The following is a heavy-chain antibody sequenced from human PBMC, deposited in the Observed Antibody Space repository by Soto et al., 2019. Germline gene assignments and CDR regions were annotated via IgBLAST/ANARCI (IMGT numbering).Heavy chain of an antibody. J-gene: IGHJ5*02. D-gene: IGHD3-9*01. V-gene: IGHV4-39*01. Sequence: SETLSLTCTVAGGSISSSSYYWGWIRQPPGKGLEWIGSIYYSGSTYYNPSLKSRVTISVDTSKNQFSLKLSSVTAADTAVYYCASSLRYFDWLLSFYWFDPWGQGTLVTVSS. CDR1: GGSISSSSYY. CDR2: IYYSGST. CDR3: ASSLRYFDWLLSFYWFDP.